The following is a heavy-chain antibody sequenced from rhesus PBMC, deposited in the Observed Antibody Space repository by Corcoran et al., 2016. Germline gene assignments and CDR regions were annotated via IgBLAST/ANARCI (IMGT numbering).Heavy chain of an antibody. J-gene: IGHJ4*01. Sequence: PGKGLEWISAINSGGGSTYYADSVKGRFTISRDNSKNTLSLQMNSLRAEDTAVYYCAKVYCTGSGCYEDDYWGQGVLVTVSS. D-gene: IGHD2-21*01. CDR3: AKVYCTGSGCYEDDY. CDR2: INSGGGST. V-gene: IGHV3S25*01.